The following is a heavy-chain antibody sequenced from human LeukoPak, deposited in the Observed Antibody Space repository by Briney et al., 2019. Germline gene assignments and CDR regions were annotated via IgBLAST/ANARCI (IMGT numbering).Heavy chain of an antibody. CDR1: GYTFNSYG. CDR3: ASGNYD. Sequence: ASLKVSCKASGYTFNSYGISCVRQAPGQGLEWMGWVSAYNGHTNYAQKFQGRVTMTTDTSTSTAYMELSSLRSEDTAVYYCASGNYDWGQGTLVTVSS. V-gene: IGHV1-18*01. CDR2: VSAYNGHT. D-gene: IGHD1-7*01. J-gene: IGHJ4*02.